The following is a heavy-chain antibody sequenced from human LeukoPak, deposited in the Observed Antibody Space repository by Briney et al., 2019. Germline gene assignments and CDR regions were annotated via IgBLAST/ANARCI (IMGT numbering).Heavy chain of an antibody. CDR1: GYTFTSYG. Sequence: GASVKFSCKASGYTFTSYGISWVRQAPGQGLEWMGWISAYNGNTNYAQKLPGRVTMTTAKSTRTAYMDLRRLRCDDTALHYCAIARDYYESRGYIPWGRGTLVTVCS. V-gene: IGHV1-18*01. CDR3: AIARDYYESRGYIP. J-gene: IGHJ5*02. D-gene: IGHD3-22*01. CDR2: ISAYNGNT.